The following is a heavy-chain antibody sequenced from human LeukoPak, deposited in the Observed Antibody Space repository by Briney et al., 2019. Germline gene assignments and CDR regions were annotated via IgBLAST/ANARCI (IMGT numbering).Heavy chain of an antibody. CDR3: ARTRGRGYYDY. CDR1: GFTFSNYG. D-gene: IGHD3-22*01. J-gene: IGHJ4*02. Sequence: GGSLRLSCAASGFTFSNYGMHWVRQAPGKGLEWVAFIRNDGNIKYYADSVKGRFTISRDNAKNTLYLQMNSLRGEDTAVYYCARTRGRGYYDYWGQGTLVTVSS. CDR2: IRNDGNIK. V-gene: IGHV3-30*02.